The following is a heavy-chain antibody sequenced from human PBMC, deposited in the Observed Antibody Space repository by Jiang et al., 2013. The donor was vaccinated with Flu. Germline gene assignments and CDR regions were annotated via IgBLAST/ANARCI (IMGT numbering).Heavy chain of an antibody. CDR2: IYHSGST. CDR1: GGSISSSNW. J-gene: IGHJ4*02. V-gene: IGHV4-4*02. D-gene: IGHD6-13*01. CDR3: ARAESGIAAAGTFDY. Sequence: GLVKPSGTLSLTCAVSGGSISSSNWWSWVRQPPGKGLEWIGEIYHSGSTNYNPSLKSRVTISVDTSKNQFSLKLSSVTAADTAVYYCARAESGIAAAGTFDYWGQGTLVTVSS.